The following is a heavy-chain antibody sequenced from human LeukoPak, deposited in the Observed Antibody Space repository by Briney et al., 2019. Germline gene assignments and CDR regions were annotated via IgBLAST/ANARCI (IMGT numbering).Heavy chain of an antibody. V-gene: IGHV3-21*01. CDR2: ITGDCKYI. J-gene: IGHJ4*02. CDR3: AREGNDYYYDQ. CDR1: GFIFKTYT. Sequence: ARGSLRLSCAASGFIFKTYTMTWVRQAPGKGLEWVSSITGDCKYITYADSVKGRFTISRDNAKNSLYLQVASLRGDDTATYYCAREGNDYYYDQWGQGTLVTVSP. D-gene: IGHD3-16*01.